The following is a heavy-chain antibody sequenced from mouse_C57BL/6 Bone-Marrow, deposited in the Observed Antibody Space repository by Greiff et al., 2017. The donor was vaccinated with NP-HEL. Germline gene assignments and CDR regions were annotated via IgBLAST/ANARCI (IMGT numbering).Heavy chain of an antibody. CDR2: IRLKSDNYAT. CDR3: TGLYYSNRYAMDY. V-gene: IGHV6-3*01. D-gene: IGHD2-5*01. CDR1: GFTFSNYW. Sequence: EVKLQESGGGLVQPGGSMKLSCVASGFTFSNYWMNWVRQSPEKGLEWVAQIRLKSDNYATHYAESVKGRFTISRYDSKSSVYLQMNNLRAEDTGIYYCTGLYYSNRYAMDYWGQGTSVTVSS. J-gene: IGHJ4*01.